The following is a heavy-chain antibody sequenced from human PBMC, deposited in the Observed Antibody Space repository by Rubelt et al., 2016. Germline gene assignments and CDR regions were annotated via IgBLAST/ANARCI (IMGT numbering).Heavy chain of an antibody. V-gene: IGHV5-51*01. Sequence: EVQLVQSGAEVKKPGESLKISCKGSGYSFTSYWIAWVRQMPGKGLEWMGVIYPGDSDTRYSPSFQGPDTISDDKYRSTASLQWSSLKASDTAMYYCAGRREGAEEDYWGQGTLVTVSS. J-gene: IGHJ4*02. CDR2: IYPGDSDT. CDR1: GYSFTSYW. CDR3: AGRREGAEEDY.